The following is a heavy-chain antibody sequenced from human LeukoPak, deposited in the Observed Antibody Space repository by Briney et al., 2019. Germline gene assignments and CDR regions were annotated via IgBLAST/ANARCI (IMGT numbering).Heavy chain of an antibody. V-gene: IGHV3-48*03. CDR1: GFIFSGYE. CDR3: ARDDTKAVVNAPTYYFDY. CDR2: ISGSSSSI. Sequence: PGGSLRLSCAASGFIFSGYEMNWVRQAPGKGLEWVSYISGSSSSIDYADSVKGRFTISRDNASNSLFLEMNSLRAEDTAVYYCARDDTKAVVNAPTYYFDYWGQGTLVTVSS. D-gene: IGHD2-15*01. J-gene: IGHJ4*02.